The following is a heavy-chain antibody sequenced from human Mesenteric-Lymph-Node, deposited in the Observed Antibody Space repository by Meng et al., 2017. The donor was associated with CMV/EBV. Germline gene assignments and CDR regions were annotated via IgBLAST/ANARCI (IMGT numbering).Heavy chain of an antibody. J-gene: IGHJ4*02. CDR3: ARAPGTSGSWYYFDY. D-gene: IGHD6-13*01. CDR2: ISSSSSYI. V-gene: IGHV3-21*01. Sequence: GESLKISCAASGFTFSSYSMNWVRQAPGKGLEWVSSISSSSSYIYYADSVKGRFTISRDNAKNSLYLQMNSLRAEDTAVYYCARAPGTSGSWYYFDYWGQGTLVTVSS. CDR1: GFTFSSYS.